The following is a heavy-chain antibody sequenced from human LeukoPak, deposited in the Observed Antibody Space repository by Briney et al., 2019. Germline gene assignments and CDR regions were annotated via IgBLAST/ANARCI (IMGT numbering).Heavy chain of an antibody. D-gene: IGHD3-22*01. J-gene: IGHJ6*03. CDR1: GFTFSSYS. CDR2: ISSSSSYI. Sequence: GGSLRLSCPASGFTFSSYSMNWVRQAPGKGLEWVSSISSSSSYIYYADSVKGRFTISRDNAKNSLYLQMNSLRAEDTAVHYCARDPSYYDSSGRYYYYMDVWGKGTTVTVSS. CDR3: ARDPSYYDSSGRYYYYMDV. V-gene: IGHV3-21*01.